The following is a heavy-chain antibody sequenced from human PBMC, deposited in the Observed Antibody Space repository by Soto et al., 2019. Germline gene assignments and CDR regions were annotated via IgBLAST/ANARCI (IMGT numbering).Heavy chain of an antibody. CDR2: IYYSGST. D-gene: IGHD6-19*01. Sequence: LSLTCTVSGGSISSYYWSWIRQPPGKGLEWIGYIYYSGSTNYNPSLKSRVTISVDTSKNQFSLKLSSVTAADTAVYYCARGIAVAGTIDYWGQGTLVTVSS. V-gene: IGHV4-59*01. CDR1: GGSISSYY. CDR3: ARGIAVAGTIDY. J-gene: IGHJ4*02.